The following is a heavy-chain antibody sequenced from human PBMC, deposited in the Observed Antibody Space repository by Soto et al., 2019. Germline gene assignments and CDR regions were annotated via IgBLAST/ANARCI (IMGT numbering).Heavy chain of an antibody. CDR2: IWYDGSNK. V-gene: IGHV3-33*01. Sequence: HPGGSLRLSCAASGFTFSSYGMHWVRQAPGKGLEWVAVIWYDGSNKYYADSVKGRFTISRDNSKNTLYLQMNSLRAEDTAVYYCARDPIGAAAGNYYFDYWGQGTLVTVSS. J-gene: IGHJ4*02. CDR1: GFTFSSYG. CDR3: ARDPIGAAAGNYYFDY. D-gene: IGHD6-13*01.